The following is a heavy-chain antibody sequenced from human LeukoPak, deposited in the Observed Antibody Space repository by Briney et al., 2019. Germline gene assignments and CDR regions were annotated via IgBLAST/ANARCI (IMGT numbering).Heavy chain of an antibody. Sequence: GGFLRLSCAASGFTFSSYSMNWVRQAPGKGLEWVSSISSSSSYIYYADSVKGRFTISRDNAKNSLYLQMNSLRAEDTALYYCARDPRGERELYYYYGMDVWGKGTTVTVSS. CDR1: GFTFSSYS. J-gene: IGHJ6*04. CDR3: ARDPRGERELYYYYGMDV. D-gene: IGHD1-26*01. V-gene: IGHV3-21*01. CDR2: ISSSSSYI.